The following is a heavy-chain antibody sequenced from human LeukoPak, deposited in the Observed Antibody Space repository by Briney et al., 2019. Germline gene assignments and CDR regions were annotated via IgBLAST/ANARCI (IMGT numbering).Heavy chain of an antibody. CDR1: GFTFSHYW. Sequence: QTGGSLRLSCAGSGFTFSHYWMSWVRQAPGKGLECVANIKQDGREKYYVDSVKGRFTISRDNAKNSLYLQMNSLRAEDTAVYYCATCGSYGSISTTQCDYFDYWGQGTLVTVSS. CDR3: ATCGSYGSISTTQCDYFDY. J-gene: IGHJ4*02. V-gene: IGHV3-7*01. CDR2: IKQDGREK. D-gene: IGHD3-10*01.